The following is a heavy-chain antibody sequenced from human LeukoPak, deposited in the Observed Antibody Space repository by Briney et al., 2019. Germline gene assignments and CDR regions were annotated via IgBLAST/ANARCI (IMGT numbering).Heavy chain of an antibody. CDR3: AKEVVVVPAAVVDY. Sequence: GGSLRLSCAASGFTFSSYAMRWVRQAPGKRLEWVSAISGSGGSTYYADSVKGRFTISRDNSKNTLYLQMNSLRAEDTAVYYCAKEVVVVPAAVVDYWGQGTLVTVSS. D-gene: IGHD2-2*01. CDR2: ISGSGGST. J-gene: IGHJ4*02. CDR1: GFTFSSYA. V-gene: IGHV3-23*01.